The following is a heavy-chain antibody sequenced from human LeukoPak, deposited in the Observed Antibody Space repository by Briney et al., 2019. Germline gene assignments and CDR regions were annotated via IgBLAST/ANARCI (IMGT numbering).Heavy chain of an antibody. J-gene: IGHJ5*02. Sequence: SETLSLTCTVSGGSISSYYWSWIRQHPGKGLEWIGYIYYSGSTYYNPSLKSRVTISVDTSKNQFSLKLSSVTAADTAVYYCATTPNWLSNWFDPWGQGTLVTVSS. CDR1: GGSISSYY. D-gene: IGHD7-27*01. CDR3: ATTPNWLSNWFDP. V-gene: IGHV4-59*06. CDR2: IYYSGST.